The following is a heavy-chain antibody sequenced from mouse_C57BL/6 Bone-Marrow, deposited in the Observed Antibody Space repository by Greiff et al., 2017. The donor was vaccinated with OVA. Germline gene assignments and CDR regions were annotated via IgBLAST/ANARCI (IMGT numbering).Heavy chain of an antibody. V-gene: IGHV5-12*01. Sequence: EVQLVESGGGLVQPGGSLKLSCAASGFTFSDYYMYWVRQTPEKRLEWVAYISNGGGSTYYPDTVKGRFTISRDNAKNTLYLQMSRLKSEDTAMYYCARLLRFDYWGQGTTLTVSS. CDR2: ISNGGGST. D-gene: IGHD1-1*01. J-gene: IGHJ2*01. CDR1: GFTFSDYY. CDR3: ARLLRFDY.